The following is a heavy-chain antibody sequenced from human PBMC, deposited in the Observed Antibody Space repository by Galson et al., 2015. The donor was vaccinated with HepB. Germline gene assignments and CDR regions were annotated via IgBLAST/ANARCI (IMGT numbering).Heavy chain of an antibody. D-gene: IGHD3-3*01. J-gene: IGHJ6*03. Sequence: SLRLSCAASGFIFSSYAMNWVRQAPGQGLEWVSGISGSGGSAYYADSVKGRFTISRDNSKNTLYLQMNSLRAEDTAVYYCAKGVGVVITYYYYMDVWGKGTTVTVSS. V-gene: IGHV3-23*01. CDR2: ISGSGGSA. CDR1: GFIFSSYA. CDR3: AKGVGVVITYYYYMDV.